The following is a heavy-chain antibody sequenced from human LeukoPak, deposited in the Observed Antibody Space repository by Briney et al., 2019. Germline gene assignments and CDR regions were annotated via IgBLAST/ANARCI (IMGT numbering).Heavy chain of an antibody. CDR2: TSGSGDIR. CDR1: GFTFKNYA. Sequence: GGSLRLSCAASGFTFKNYAMTWVRQAPGKGLEWVSRTSGSGDIRLYADSVKGRFTISRTNSENRLYLQMNSLRADDSGVYYCANSRSGGGGYYSGLEHWGQGTQVTVSS. V-gene: IGHV3-23*01. J-gene: IGHJ1*01. D-gene: IGHD2-15*01. CDR3: ANSRSGGGGYYSGLEH.